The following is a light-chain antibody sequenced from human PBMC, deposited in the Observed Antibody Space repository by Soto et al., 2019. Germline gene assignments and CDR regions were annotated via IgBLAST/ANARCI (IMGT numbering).Light chain of an antibody. V-gene: IGKV3-11*01. Sequence: EIVLTQSPATLSLSPGERATLSCRASQSVSSYLAWYQQKPGRAPRLLMYDTSNRATGIPARFSGSGSGTEVTLTIRSLETEDFAVYYCQQRSNWPWTFGGGTKVEIK. CDR2: DTS. CDR1: QSVSSY. J-gene: IGKJ4*01. CDR3: QQRSNWPWT.